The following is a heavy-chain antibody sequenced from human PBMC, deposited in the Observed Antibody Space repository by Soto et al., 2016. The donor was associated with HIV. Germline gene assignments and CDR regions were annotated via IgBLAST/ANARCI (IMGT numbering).Heavy chain of an antibody. D-gene: IGHD2-2*01. Sequence: VQLQESGPGLVKPSETLSLTCAVSGYFISSGYYWGWIRQPPGKGLEWIGEINHSGSTNYNPSLKSRVTMSVDTSKNQFSLKLSSVTAADTAVYYCARGSEVGCSSTSCYYSYGMDVWGQGPRSPSP. V-gene: IGHV4-38-2*01. CDR2: INHSGST. J-gene: IGHJ6*02. CDR3: ARGSEVGCSSTSCYYSYGMDV. CDR1: GYFISSGYY.